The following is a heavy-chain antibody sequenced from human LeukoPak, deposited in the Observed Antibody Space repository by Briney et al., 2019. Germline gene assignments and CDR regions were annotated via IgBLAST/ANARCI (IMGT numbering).Heavy chain of an antibody. V-gene: IGHV1-3*01. D-gene: IGHD3-22*01. J-gene: IGHJ4*02. CDR2: INAGNGNT. CDR3: AREHGDGSGYYRP. Sequence: ASVKVSCKASGYTFIRYAIHWVRQAPGQRLEWMGWINAGNGNTKSSLKFRGRVTISRDTSATTAYMELSSLRSEDTAVYYCAREHGDGSGYYRPWGQGTLVTVSS. CDR1: GYTFIRYA.